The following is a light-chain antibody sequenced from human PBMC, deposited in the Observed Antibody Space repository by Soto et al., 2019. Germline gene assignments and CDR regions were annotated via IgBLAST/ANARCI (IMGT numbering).Light chain of an antibody. CDR1: HDIGNS. CDR3: QKSDHLPL. J-gene: IGKJ3*01. V-gene: IGKV1-33*01. Sequence: DIQMTQSPPSLSASVGDRVTITCQASHDIGNSLNWYQDKPGQAPKLVIYDAYNLKTGVPSTFSGNGYGTDFTFTISSLRPEDIATYYCQKSDHLPLFGPGTKVDMK. CDR2: DAY.